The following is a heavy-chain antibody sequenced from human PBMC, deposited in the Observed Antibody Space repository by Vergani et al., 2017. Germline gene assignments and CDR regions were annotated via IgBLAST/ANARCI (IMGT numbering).Heavy chain of an antibody. J-gene: IGHJ4*02. V-gene: IGHV1-3*01. CDR3: AREGFYDYVWGSYRLRGGYYFDY. CDR1: GYTFTSYA. D-gene: IGHD3-16*02. CDR2: INAGNGNT. Sequence: QVQLVQSGAEVKKPGASVKVSCKASGYTFTSYAMHWVRQAPGQRLEWMGWINAGNGNTKYSQKFQGRVTITRDTSAGTAYMELGSLRSEDTAVYYCAREGFYDYVWGSYRLRGGYYFDYWGQGTLVTVSS.